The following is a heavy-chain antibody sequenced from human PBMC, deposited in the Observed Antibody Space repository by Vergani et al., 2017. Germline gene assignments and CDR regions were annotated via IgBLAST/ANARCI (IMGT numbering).Heavy chain of an antibody. CDR2: IIPIIGIA. D-gene: IGHD3-16*01. J-gene: IGHJ3*01. Sequence: QIQLVQSGAEVKKPGSSVKVSCKASGGTFSSYAISWVRQAPGQGLEWMGRIIPIIGIANYAQKFQGRVTITADKSTSTAYMELSSLRSEDTAVYYCAIRQLGSDKCLLWGPLDFWGQGTMVTVSS. CDR1: GGTFSSYA. CDR3: AIRQLGSDKCLLWGPLDF. V-gene: IGHV1-69*04.